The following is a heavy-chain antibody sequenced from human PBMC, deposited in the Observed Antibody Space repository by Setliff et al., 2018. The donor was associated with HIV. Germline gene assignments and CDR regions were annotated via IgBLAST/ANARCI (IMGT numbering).Heavy chain of an antibody. CDR1: GGSISSGSYY. CDR2: IYYSGST. D-gene: IGHD6-6*01. Sequence: SETLSLTCTVSGGSISSGSYYWSWIRQPPGKGLEWIGYIYYSGSTNYNPSLKSRVTISVDTSKNQFSLKLSSVTAADTAVYYCARHGQGGIAARQSYYYYYMDVWGKGTTVTVSS. V-gene: IGHV4-61*01. CDR3: ARHGQGGIAARQSYYYYYMDV. J-gene: IGHJ6*03.